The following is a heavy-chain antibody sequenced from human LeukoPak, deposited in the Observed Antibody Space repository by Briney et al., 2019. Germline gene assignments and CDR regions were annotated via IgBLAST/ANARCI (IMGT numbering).Heavy chain of an antibody. CDR1: IDTFTNYG. CDR3: ARYATKAARPWYFDY. CDR2: ISGYNAKT. Sequence: ASVKVSCKASIDTFTNYGISWVRQAPGQGLEWMGWISGYNAKTNYAQKLQGRVTMTTDTSTSTVYMELRSLRSDDTAVYYCARYATKAARPWYFDYWGQGTLVTVSS. D-gene: IGHD6-6*01. V-gene: IGHV1-18*01. J-gene: IGHJ4*02.